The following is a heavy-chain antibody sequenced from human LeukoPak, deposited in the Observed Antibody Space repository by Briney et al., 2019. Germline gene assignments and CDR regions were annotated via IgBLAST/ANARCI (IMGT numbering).Heavy chain of an antibody. V-gene: IGHV1-69*05. CDR3: ARVDRSHFYLDV. J-gene: IGHJ6*03. Sequence: SVKVSCKAAGGTFSSYTITWVRQAPGQGLEWMGGIMRLFNTPNYAQQFQGRVTMTTDESTSTAYLELSSLRFEDTAMYYCARVDRSHFYLDVWGKGTTVTVSS. CDR2: IMRLFNTP. CDR1: GGTFSSYT.